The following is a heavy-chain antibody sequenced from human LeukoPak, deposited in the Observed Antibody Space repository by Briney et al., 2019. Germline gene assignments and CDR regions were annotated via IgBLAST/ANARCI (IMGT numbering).Heavy chain of an antibody. CDR1: GFTFSNYA. V-gene: IGHV3-23*01. Sequence: GGTLRLSCAASGFTFSNYAMNWVRQAPGKGLECVSGISGSGNRTYYADSVKGRFTISRDNSKNTLYLQMNSVRAEDTAVYNCAKLSGSSGSPSNWFEVWGQGTLVTVSS. CDR3: AKLSGSSGSPSNWFEV. CDR2: ISGSGNRT. J-gene: IGHJ5*02. D-gene: IGHD3-10*01.